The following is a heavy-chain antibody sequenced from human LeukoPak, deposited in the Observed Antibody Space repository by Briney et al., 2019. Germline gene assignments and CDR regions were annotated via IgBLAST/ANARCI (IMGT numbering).Heavy chain of an antibody. CDR2: IIPIFGTA. Sequence: ASVKVSCKASGGTFSSYAISWVRQAPGQGLEWMGGIIPIFGTANYAQKFQGRVTITADESTSTAYMELSSLRSDDTAVYYCARDVVYYGSGSPNWFDPWGQGTLVTVSS. J-gene: IGHJ5*02. D-gene: IGHD3-10*01. CDR1: GGTFSSYA. V-gene: IGHV1-69*01. CDR3: ARDVVYYGSGSPNWFDP.